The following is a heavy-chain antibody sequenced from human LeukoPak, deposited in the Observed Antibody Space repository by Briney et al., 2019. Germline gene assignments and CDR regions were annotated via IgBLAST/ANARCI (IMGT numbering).Heavy chain of an antibody. V-gene: IGHV5-51*01. CDR2: IYPGDSDT. Sequence: PWESLKISCKGSGYSFNSYWIGLVRQMPGKGMEWMGIIYPGDSDTRYNPSFQGQVTIAADKSISTAYLQWSSLKASDTAMYYCARHRGYSYALIDYWGQGTLVTVSS. D-gene: IGHD5-18*01. CDR1: GYSFNSYW. J-gene: IGHJ4*02. CDR3: ARHRGYSYALIDY.